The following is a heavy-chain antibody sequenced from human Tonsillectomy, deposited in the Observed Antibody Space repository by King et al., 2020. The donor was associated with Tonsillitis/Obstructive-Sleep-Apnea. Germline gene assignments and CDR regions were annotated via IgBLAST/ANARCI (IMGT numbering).Heavy chain of an antibody. D-gene: IGHD2-2*01. CDR1: GGSFSGDY. Sequence: VQLQQWGAGLWKPSETMSLTFAVDGGSFSGDYWNWIRHPPGKGLEWIGENNHSGSTNYNPSLKSRVTLSVDTSKNQFSLNLNSVTAADTAVYYCARGSTTKKAFAYWGQGTLVTVSS. V-gene: IGHV4-34*01. J-gene: IGHJ4*02. CDR3: ARGSTTKKAFAY. CDR2: NNHSGST.